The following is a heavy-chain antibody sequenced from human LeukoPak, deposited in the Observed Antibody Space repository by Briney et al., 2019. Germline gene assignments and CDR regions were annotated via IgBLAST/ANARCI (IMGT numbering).Heavy chain of an antibody. V-gene: IGHV1-18*04. J-gene: IGHJ5*02. CDR1: GFTFTSYG. D-gene: IGHD3-10*02. CDR2: IRAYNGNT. Sequence: GASVKVSCKASGFTFTSYGIRWVRQAPGKGLEWMGCIRAYNGNTNYAQKLQGRVTMTTDTSTSTVYMELRSLRADDTAVYYCARRFSVREAAYNWFDPWGQGTLVTVSS. CDR3: ARRFSVREAAYNWFDP.